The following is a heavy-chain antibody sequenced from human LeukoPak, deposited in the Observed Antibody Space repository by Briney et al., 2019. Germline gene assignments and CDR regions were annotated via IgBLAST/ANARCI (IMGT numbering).Heavy chain of an antibody. CDR1: GYTLTAYN. J-gene: IGHJ4*02. V-gene: IGHV1-46*01. Sequence: ASVKVSCKASGYTLTAYNLHWVRQAPGQRLEWLGMINPSGDDPKYAQKFQGRVTVTRDTSTRVVYMEMSSLTSEDTSVYYCATSSTGQLLMSYWGQETLVTVSS. D-gene: IGHD4-17*01. CDR3: ATSSTGQLLMSY. CDR2: INPSGDDP.